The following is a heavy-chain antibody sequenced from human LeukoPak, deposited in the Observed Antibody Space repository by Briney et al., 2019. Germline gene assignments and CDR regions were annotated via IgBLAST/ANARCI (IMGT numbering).Heavy chain of an antibody. Sequence: SETLSLTCTVSGVSINTYYWTWIRQPPGKGLDWIGYIYYDGRTDYNPSLTSRVTISVDTSKNQFSLKLSSVTAADTAVYYCAKVQSSGKGDRFDYWGQGALVSVSS. V-gene: IGHV4-59*08. CDR1: GVSINTYY. CDR2: IYYDGRT. J-gene: IGHJ4*02. D-gene: IGHD3-22*01. CDR3: AKVQSSGKGDRFDY.